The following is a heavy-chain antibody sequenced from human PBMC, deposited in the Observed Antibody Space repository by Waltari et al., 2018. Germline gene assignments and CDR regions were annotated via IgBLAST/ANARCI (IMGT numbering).Heavy chain of an antibody. CDR1: GFIFNSYE. D-gene: IGHD6-13*01. Sequence: EVQLVESGGTLVQPGGSLRLSCAASGFIFNSYEMIWVRQAPGKGLEWVSYSSGTGSAIYYGDSVKGQFTVSRDNTKNSVFLQMNSLRAEDTAVYYCARETKLADWGQGTLVTVSS. V-gene: IGHV3-48*03. J-gene: IGHJ4*02. CDR2: SSGTGSAI. CDR3: ARETKLAD.